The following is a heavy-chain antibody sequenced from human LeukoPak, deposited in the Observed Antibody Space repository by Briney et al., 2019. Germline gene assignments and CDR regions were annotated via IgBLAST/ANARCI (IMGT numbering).Heavy chain of an antibody. D-gene: IGHD1-26*01. CDR2: MNPNSGNT. J-gene: IGHJ3*02. CDR1: GYTFTSYD. V-gene: IGHV1-8*03. Sequence: ASVTVSCKASGYTFTSYDINWVRQATGQGLEWMGWMNPNSGNTGYAQKFQGRVTITRNTSISTAYMELSSLRSEDTAVYYCARGVSGSYYGDDAFDIWGQGTMVTVSS. CDR3: ARGVSGSYYGDDAFDI.